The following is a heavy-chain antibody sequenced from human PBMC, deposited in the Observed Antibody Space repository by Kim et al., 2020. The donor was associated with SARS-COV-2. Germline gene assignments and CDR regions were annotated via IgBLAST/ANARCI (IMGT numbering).Heavy chain of an antibody. Sequence: SETLSLTCTVSGGSISSSSYYWGWIRQPPGKGLEWIGSIYYSGSTYYNPSLKSRVTISVDTSKNQFSLKLSSVTAADTAVYYCASQGYCSSTSCYRFRWFDPWGQGTLVTVSS. CDR3: ASQGYCSSTSCYRFRWFDP. D-gene: IGHD2-2*01. CDR1: GGSISSSSYY. V-gene: IGHV4-39*01. J-gene: IGHJ5*02. CDR2: IYYSGST.